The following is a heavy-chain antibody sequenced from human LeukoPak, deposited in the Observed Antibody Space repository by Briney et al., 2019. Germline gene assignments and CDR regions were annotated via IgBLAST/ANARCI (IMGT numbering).Heavy chain of an antibody. CDR1: RYSFTSYW. CDR3: ARREYCSSTSCSACFDY. D-gene: IGHD2-2*01. Sequence: GEAVKISCKVSRYSFTSYWIGWVRQMPRKGLEWIGIIYPGDSDTTYSPSFQGQVTISVDKSITTACLQWSSLKASDTAIYYCARREYCSSTSCSACFDYWGQGTLLTVSS. J-gene: IGHJ4*02. CDR2: IYPGDSDT. V-gene: IGHV5-51*01.